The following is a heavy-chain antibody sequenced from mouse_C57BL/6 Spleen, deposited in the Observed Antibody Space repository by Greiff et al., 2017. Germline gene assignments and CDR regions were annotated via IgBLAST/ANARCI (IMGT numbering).Heavy chain of an antibody. J-gene: IGHJ3*01. V-gene: IGHV3-1*01. CDR3: ARDSSGYVGFAY. D-gene: IGHD3-2*02. CDR1: GYSITSGYD. CDR2: ISYSGST. Sequence: EVQLVESGPGMVKPSQSLSLTCTVTGYSITSGYDWHWIRHFPGNKLEWMGYISYSGSTNYNPSLKSRISITHDTSKNHFFLKLNSVTTEDTATYYCARDSSGYVGFAYWGQGTLVTVSA.